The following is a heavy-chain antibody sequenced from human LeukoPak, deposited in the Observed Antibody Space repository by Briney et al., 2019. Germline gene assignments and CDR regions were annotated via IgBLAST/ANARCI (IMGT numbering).Heavy chain of an antibody. Sequence: GGSLRLSCAASGFTFDDYAMHWVRQAPGKGLEWVSGISWNSGSIGYADSVEGRFTISRDNAKNSLYLQMNSLRAEDTALYYCVKGTAAGTILDYWGQGTLVTVSS. CDR1: GFTFDDYA. J-gene: IGHJ4*02. V-gene: IGHV3-9*01. CDR2: ISWNSGSI. D-gene: IGHD6-13*01. CDR3: VKGTAAGTILDY.